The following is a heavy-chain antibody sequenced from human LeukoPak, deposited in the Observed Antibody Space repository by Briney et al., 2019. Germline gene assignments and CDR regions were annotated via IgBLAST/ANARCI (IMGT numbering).Heavy chain of an antibody. J-gene: IGHJ4*02. CDR2: ISGSGGST. CDR1: GFTFSSYA. D-gene: IGHD3-3*01. CDR3: ATGVWSGYWYFDY. V-gene: IGHV3-23*01. Sequence: GGSLRLSCAASGFTFSSYAMSWVRQAPGKGLEWVSGISGSGGSTYYADSVKGRFTISRDNSKNTLYLQMNSLRAEDTAVYYCATGVWSGYWYFDYWGQGTRVTVSS.